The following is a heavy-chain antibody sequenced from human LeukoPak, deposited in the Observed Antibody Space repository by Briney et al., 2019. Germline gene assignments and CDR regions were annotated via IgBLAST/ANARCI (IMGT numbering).Heavy chain of an antibody. CDR1: GFTFSACE. J-gene: IGHJ3*02. CDR3: ARVATMVRVPLDALDI. CDR2: ISRSGSTR. D-gene: IGHD3-10*01. Sequence: PGGSLRLSCAISGFTFSACELTWVRQAPRKGLEWVSYISRSGSTRYYADSVKGRFTISRDNAKNSLYLQMNSLRAEDTAVYYCARVATMVRVPLDALDIWGQGTMVSVSS. V-gene: IGHV3-48*03.